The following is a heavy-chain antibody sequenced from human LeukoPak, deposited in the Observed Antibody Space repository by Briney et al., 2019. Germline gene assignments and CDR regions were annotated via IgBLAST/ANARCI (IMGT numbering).Heavy chain of an antibody. CDR1: GFTFSSYG. CDR3: ARADSGYYGDAFDI. D-gene: IGHD3-22*01. V-gene: IGHV3-23*01. Sequence: PGGSLRLSCGASGFTFSSYGMSWVRQAPGKGLEWVSAISSSGGSTNYADSVKGRFTVSRDNAKNTLYLQMNSLRAEDTAVYYCARADSGYYGDAFDIWGQGTMVTVSS. J-gene: IGHJ3*02. CDR2: ISSSGGST.